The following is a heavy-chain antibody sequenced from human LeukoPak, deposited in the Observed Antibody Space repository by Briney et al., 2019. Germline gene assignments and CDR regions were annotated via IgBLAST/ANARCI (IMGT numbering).Heavy chain of an antibody. CDR3: ARVEGATAFDY. J-gene: IGHJ4*02. V-gene: IGHV4-34*01. D-gene: IGHD1-26*01. Sequence: SETLSLTCAVYGGSFSGYYWSWIRQPPGKGLEWIGEINHSGSTNYNPSLKSRVTISVDTSKNQFSLKLSSVTAADTAVYYCARVEGATAFDYWGQGTLVTVSS. CDR2: INHSGST. CDR1: GGSFSGYY.